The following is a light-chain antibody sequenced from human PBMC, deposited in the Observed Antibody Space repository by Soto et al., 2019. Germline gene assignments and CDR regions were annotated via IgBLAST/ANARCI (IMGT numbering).Light chain of an antibody. V-gene: IGKV3D-15*01. J-gene: IGKJ5*01. CDR2: GIS. Sequence: EIVMTQSPATLSVSPGERATLSCRASQSVNSNYLAWYQQKPGQAPRLLIYGISKMATDIPDRFSGSGSGTEFTLTISSLQPEDFATYYCQQHGQWPITFGQGTRLEIK. CDR1: QSVNSN. CDR3: QQHGQWPIT.